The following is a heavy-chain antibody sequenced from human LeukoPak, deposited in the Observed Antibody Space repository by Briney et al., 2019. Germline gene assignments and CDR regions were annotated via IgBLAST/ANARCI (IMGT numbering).Heavy chain of an antibody. D-gene: IGHD6-13*01. V-gene: IGHV4-34*01. CDR1: GGSFSGYY. CDR3: ATHGWAAAGLH. Sequence: TSETLSLTCAVYGGSFSGYYWSWIRQPPGKGLEWIGEINHSGSTNYNPSLKSRVTISVDTSKNQFSLKLSSVTAADTAVYYCATHGWAAAGLHWGQGTLVTVSS. J-gene: IGHJ4*02. CDR2: INHSGST.